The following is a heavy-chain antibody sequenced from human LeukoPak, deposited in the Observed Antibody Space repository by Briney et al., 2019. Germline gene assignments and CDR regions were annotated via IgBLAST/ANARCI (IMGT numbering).Heavy chain of an antibody. CDR3: TTEPIPNLGY. Sequence: GGSLRLSCAASGFTVSSNYMSWVRQAPGKGLEWVGRIKSKTDGGTTDYAAPVKGRFTISRDDSKNTLYPQMNSLKTGDTAVYYCTTEPIPNLGYWGQGTLVTVSS. CDR2: IKSKTDGGTT. CDR1: GFTVSSNY. V-gene: IGHV3-15*01. J-gene: IGHJ4*02.